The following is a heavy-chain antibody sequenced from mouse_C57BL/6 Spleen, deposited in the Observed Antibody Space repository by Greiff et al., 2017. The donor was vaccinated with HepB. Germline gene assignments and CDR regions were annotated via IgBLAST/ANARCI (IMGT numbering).Heavy chain of an antibody. CDR1: GYAFTNYL. CDR3: ARSGGGTGTGFAY. CDR2: INPGSGGT. D-gene: IGHD4-1*01. Sequence: VQLVESGAELVRPGTSVKVSCKASGYAFTNYLIEWVKQRPGQGLEWIGVINPGSGGTNYNEKFKGKATLTADKSSSTAYMQLSSLTSEDSAVYFCARSGGGTGTGFAYWGQGTLVTVSA. J-gene: IGHJ3*01. V-gene: IGHV1-54*01.